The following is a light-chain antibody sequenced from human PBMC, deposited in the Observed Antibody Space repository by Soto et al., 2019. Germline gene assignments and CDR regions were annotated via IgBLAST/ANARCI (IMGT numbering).Light chain of an antibody. CDR1: SIDVGGYNY. Sequence: LTQPPSASGSPGQSVTVSFTGTSIDVGGYNYVSWYQQHPGKAPKLIISEVSKRPSGVPDRFSGSKSGNTASLTVSGLQAEDEADYYCTSHAESNNYVFATGAKVIVL. V-gene: IGLV2-8*01. J-gene: IGLJ1*01. CDR2: EVS. CDR3: TSHAESNNYV.